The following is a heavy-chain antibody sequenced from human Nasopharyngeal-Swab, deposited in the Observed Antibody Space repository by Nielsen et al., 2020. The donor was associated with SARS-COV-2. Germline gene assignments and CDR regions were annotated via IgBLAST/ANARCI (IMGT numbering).Heavy chain of an antibody. CDR1: GFTLSSYW. J-gene: IGHJ4*02. Sequence: GASLQISCAASGFTLSSYWMSWVRQAPGKGLEWVANIKQDGSEKYYVDSVKGRFTISRDNAKNSLYLQMNSLRAEDTAVYYCATCGGSSWYFDYWGQGTLVTVSS. CDR2: IKQDGSEK. CDR3: ATCGGSSWYFDY. D-gene: IGHD6-13*01. V-gene: IGHV3-7*01.